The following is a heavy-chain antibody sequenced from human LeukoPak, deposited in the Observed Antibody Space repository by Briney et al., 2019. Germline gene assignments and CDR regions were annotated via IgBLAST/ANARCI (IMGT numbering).Heavy chain of an antibody. CDR3: ARDGPEERADYGDYGDAFDI. CDR2: IIPIFGTA. CDR1: GYTFTNYD. J-gene: IGHJ3*02. D-gene: IGHD4-17*01. V-gene: IGHV1-69*13. Sequence: SVKVSCKASGYTFTNYDINWVRQATGQGLEWMGGIIPIFGTANYAQKFQGRVTITADESTSTAYMELSSLRSEDTAVYYCARDGPEERADYGDYGDAFDIWGQGTMVTVSS.